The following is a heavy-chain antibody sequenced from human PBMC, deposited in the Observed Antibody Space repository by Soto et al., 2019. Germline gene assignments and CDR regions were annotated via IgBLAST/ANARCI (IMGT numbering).Heavy chain of an antibody. J-gene: IGHJ4*02. V-gene: IGHV4-30-4*01. CDR2: IYYSGST. CDR1: GGSISSGDYY. Sequence: TCTVSGGSISSGDYYWSWIRQPPGKGLEWIGYIYYSGSTYYNPSLKSRVTISVDTSKNQFSLKLSSVTAADTAVYYCARGTMIVVAIDYWGQGTLVTVSS. CDR3: ARGTMIVVAIDY. D-gene: IGHD3-22*01.